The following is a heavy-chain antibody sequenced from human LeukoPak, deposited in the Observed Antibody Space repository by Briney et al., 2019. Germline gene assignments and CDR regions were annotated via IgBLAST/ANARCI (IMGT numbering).Heavy chain of an antibody. V-gene: IGHV1-69*04. CDR1: GGTFSSYA. CDR2: IIPILGIA. D-gene: IGHD3-10*01. CDR3: ASAHYYGSGSYFAFDI. Sequence: ASVKVSCKASGGTFSSYAISWVRRAPGQGLEWMGRIIPILGIANYAQKFQGRVTITADKSTSTAYMELSSLRSEDTAVYYCASAHYYGSGSYFAFDIWGQGTMVTVSS. J-gene: IGHJ3*02.